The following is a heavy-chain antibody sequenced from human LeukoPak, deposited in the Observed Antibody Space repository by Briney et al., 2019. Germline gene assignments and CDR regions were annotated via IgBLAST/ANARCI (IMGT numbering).Heavy chain of an antibody. J-gene: IGHJ4*02. D-gene: IGHD4-11*01. Sequence: SQTLSLTCVISGDSVSSNSASWNWIRQSPSRGLEWLGRTYYKSKWYNDYAVSVKSRITITPDTSKKQFSLQPNSATPEDTAVYYCARGMRAHSNFPYFDYWGQGSRVTVSS. CDR2: TYYKSKWYN. CDR3: ARGMRAHSNFPYFDY. V-gene: IGHV6-1*01. CDR1: GDSVSSNSAS.